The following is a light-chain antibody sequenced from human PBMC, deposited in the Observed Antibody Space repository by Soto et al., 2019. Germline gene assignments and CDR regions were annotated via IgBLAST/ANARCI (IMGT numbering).Light chain of an antibody. CDR3: HQYDGSPIT. V-gene: IGKV3-20*01. CDR2: GVS. Sequence: EIVLTQSPVTLSLSPGERATLLCRASQSVSGYLAWYQQKPGQAPRLLISGVSKRATGIPDRFSGDGSGTDFTLTISRLEPEDFTLYICHQYDGSPITFGQGTRLEIK. J-gene: IGKJ5*01. CDR1: QSVSGY.